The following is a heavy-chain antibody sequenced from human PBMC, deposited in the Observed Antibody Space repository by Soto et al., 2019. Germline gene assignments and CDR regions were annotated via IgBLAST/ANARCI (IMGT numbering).Heavy chain of an antibody. CDR3: ARGPLYYFDY. Sequence: EVQLVESGGGLVKPGGSLRLSCEDSGFTFSSYNMNWVRRAPGKGLEWVSSISSRSTNKHYADSVRGRFTISRDNAKRSLYLQMTSLRAEDTAVYYCARGPLYYFDYGGQGTLVTVSS. V-gene: IGHV3-21*02. CDR2: ISSRSTNK. J-gene: IGHJ4*02. CDR1: GFTFSSYN.